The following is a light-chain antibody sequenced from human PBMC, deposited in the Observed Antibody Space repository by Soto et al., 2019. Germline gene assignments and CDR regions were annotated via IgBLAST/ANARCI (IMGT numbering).Light chain of an antibody. V-gene: IGKV3-15*01. J-gene: IGKJ1*01. CDR2: GAT. CDR3: QQYNNWPPT. Sequence: EIVMTQSPATLSVSPGERATLSCRASQSVSSNLAWYQQKPGQAPRLLIHGATTRATGIPARFSGSGSGTEFTLTISSLQSGDFAVYYCQQYNNWPPTFGQGTKVDIK. CDR1: QSVSSN.